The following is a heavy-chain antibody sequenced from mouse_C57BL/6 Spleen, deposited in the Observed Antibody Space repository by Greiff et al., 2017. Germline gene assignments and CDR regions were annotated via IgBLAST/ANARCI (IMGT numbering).Heavy chain of an antibody. Sequence: EVMLVESGGGLVQPGGSLSLSCAASGFTFTDYYMSWVRQPPGKALEWLGFIRHKANGYTTEYIASVKGRFTISRDNSQSILYLQMDALRAEDSATYDCARGGTGDWYFDVWGTGTTVTVSS. V-gene: IGHV7-3*01. J-gene: IGHJ1*03. CDR2: IRHKANGYTT. D-gene: IGHD4-1*01. CDR3: ARGGTGDWYFDV. CDR1: GFTFTDYY.